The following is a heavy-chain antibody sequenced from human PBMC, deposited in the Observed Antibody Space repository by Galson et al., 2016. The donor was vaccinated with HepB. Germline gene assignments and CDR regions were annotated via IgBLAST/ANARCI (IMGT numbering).Heavy chain of an antibody. J-gene: IGHJ6*02. CDR2: ISNDGSNK. V-gene: IGHV3-30*18. D-gene: IGHD6-19*01. CDR3: AKDVVAGAVDYGMDV. Sequence: SLRLSCAASGFGFRLYGMHWVRQAPGKGLEWVEVISNDGSNKYYADPVKGRFTISGDNSKNTMYLQMNSLRAETTAVYYCAKDVVAGAVDYGMDVWGQGTPVTVSS. CDR1: GFGFRLYG.